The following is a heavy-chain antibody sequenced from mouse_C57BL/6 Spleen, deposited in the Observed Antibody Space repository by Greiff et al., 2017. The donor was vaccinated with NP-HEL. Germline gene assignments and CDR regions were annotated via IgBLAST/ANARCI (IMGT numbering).Heavy chain of an antibody. Sequence: EVQLQQSGPELVKPGASVKISCKASGYTFTDYYMNWVKQSHGKSLEWIGDINPNNGGTSYNQKFKGKATLTVDKSSSTAYMELRSLTSEDSAVYYCARWELLTSGFAYWGQGTLVTVSA. V-gene: IGHV1-26*01. D-gene: IGHD2-12*01. CDR3: ARWELLTSGFAY. CDR2: INPNNGGT. J-gene: IGHJ3*01. CDR1: GYTFTDYY.